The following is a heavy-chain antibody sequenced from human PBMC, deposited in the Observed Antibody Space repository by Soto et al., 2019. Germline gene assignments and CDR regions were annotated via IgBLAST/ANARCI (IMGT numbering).Heavy chain of an antibody. V-gene: IGHV4-39*01. CDR1: GGSISSSSYY. CDR2: IYYSGST. J-gene: IGHJ5*02. Sequence: SETLSLTCTVSGGSISSSSYYWGWIRQPPGKGLEWIGSIYYSGSTYYNPSLKSRVTISVDTSKNQFSLKLSSVTAADTAVYYCARLSGDTAGDSGYDRVLNWFDPWGQGTLVTVSS. CDR3: ARLSGDTAGDSGYDRVLNWFDP. D-gene: IGHD5-12*01.